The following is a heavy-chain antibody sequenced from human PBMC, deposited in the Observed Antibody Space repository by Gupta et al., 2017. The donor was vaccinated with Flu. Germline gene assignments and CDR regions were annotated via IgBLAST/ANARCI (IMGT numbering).Heavy chain of an antibody. CDR1: SSYA. V-gene: IGHV3-23*01. Sequence: SSYAMSWVRKAPGKGLEGVSAISASGGRKYYADAGKGRFTISRENSKNTLYLQMKRMRAEETAVYYCAKGTGGSRWYKIDYGGQGTIVTVSS. D-gene: IGHD6-13*01. J-gene: IGHJ4*02. CDR3: AKGTGGSRWYKIDY. CDR2: ISASGGRK.